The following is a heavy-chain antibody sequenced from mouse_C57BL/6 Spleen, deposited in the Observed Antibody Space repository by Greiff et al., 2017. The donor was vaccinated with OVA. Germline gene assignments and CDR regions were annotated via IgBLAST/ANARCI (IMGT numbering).Heavy chain of an antibody. Sequence: QVQLQQSGPELVKPGASVKISCKASGYAFSSSWMNWVKQRPGKGLECIGRIYPGDGDTNYNGKFKGKATLTADKSSSTAYMQLSSLTSEDSAVYFCARGGSSFDYWGQGTTLTVSS. CDR1: GYAFSSSW. D-gene: IGHD1-1*01. J-gene: IGHJ2*01. CDR3: ARGGSSFDY. V-gene: IGHV1-82*01. CDR2: IYPGDGDT.